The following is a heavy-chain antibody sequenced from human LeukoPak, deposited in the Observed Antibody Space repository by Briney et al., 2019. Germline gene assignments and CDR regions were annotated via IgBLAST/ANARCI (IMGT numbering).Heavy chain of an antibody. CDR3: AHSGSYIDY. V-gene: IGHV3-7*01. CDR1: GFTFSNYW. CDR2: IKQDGSEK. J-gene: IGHJ4*02. D-gene: IGHD1-26*01. Sequence: GGSLRLSCAASGFTFSNYWMSWVRQAPGKGLEWVANIKQDGSEKNYVDSVKGRFTIYRDNAKNSLYLQMNSLRAEDTAVYYCAHSGSYIDYWGQGTLVTVSS.